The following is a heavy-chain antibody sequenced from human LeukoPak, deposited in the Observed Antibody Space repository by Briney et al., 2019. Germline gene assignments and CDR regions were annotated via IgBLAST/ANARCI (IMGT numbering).Heavy chain of an antibody. V-gene: IGHV1-69*05. D-gene: IGHD2-2*02. CDR3: ARSRDIVVVPAAIPIPYYFDY. Sequence: ASVKVSCKASGGTFSSYAISWVRQAPGQGLEWMGGIIPIFGTANYAQKFQGRVTITTDESTSTAYMELSSLRSEDTAVYYCARSRDIVVVPAAIPIPYYFDYWGQGTLVTVSP. J-gene: IGHJ4*02. CDR2: IIPIFGTA. CDR1: GGTFSSYA.